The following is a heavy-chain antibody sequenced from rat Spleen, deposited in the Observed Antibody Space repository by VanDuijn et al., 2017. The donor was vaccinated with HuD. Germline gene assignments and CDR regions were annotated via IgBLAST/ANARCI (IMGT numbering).Heavy chain of an antibody. V-gene: IGHV5-58*01. Sequence: EVQLAESGGGLVQPGRSLKLSCVASGFTFSRYWMYWVRQAPGKGLEWVSSISNEGGTTYYPDSVKGRFTISRDNAENTVYLQMNSLRSEDTATYYCAVAGYGYWGHGVMVTVSS. J-gene: IGHJ2*01. CDR1: GFTFSRYW. CDR2: ISNEGGTT. D-gene: IGHD1-7*01. CDR3: AVAGYGY.